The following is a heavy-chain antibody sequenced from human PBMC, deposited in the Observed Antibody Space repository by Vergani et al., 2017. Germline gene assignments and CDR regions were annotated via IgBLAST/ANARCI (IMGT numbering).Heavy chain of an antibody. Sequence: QMQLQESGPGLVKASETLSLTCTVSGDSIISRSYYWGWIRQPPGKGLEWIGSIYNSRNGDSSSSLKSRVSISGDTSKNQFSLRLTSVTAADTAVYYCASGKYYSDSTSHFRGRYFDVWGRGTLVTVPS. J-gene: IGHJ2*01. CDR3: ASGKYYSDSTSHFRGRYFDV. V-gene: IGHV4-39*01. D-gene: IGHD3-16*01. CDR1: GDSIISRSYY. CDR2: IYNSRNG.